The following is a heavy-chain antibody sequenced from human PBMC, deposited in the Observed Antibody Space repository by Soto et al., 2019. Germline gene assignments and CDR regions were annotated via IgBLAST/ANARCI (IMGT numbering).Heavy chain of an antibody. CDR1: GRTFSSYA. V-gene: IGHV1-69*05. CDR3: SRDVLGYCSSTSCPQIHL. J-gene: IGHJ1*01. D-gene: IGHD2-2*01. CDR2: IIPIFSTA. Sequence: VPCKASGRTFSSYAISWVRHAPGQGLEWMGGIIPIFSTANYAQKFQGRVTITTDESTSTAYMELNSLRSEDTAVYYCSRDVLGYCSSTSCPQIHLWGQGTLVTVSS.